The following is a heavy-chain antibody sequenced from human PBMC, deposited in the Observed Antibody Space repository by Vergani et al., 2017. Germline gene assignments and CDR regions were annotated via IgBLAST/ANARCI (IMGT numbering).Heavy chain of an antibody. V-gene: IGHV3-21*01. CDR2: ISSSSSYI. Sequence: EVQLVESGGGLVKPGGSLRLSCAASGFTFSSYSMNWVRQAPGKGLEWVSSISSSSSYIYYADSVKGRFTISRDNAKNSLFLQMNSLRAEDTAVYYCERDAESLSHMDVWGKGTTVTVSS. CDR3: ERDAESLSHMDV. J-gene: IGHJ6*03. D-gene: IGHD5/OR15-5a*01. CDR1: GFTFSSYS.